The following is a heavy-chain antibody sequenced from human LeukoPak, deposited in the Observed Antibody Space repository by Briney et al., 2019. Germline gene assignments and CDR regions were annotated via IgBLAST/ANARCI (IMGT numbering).Heavy chain of an antibody. J-gene: IGHJ4*02. D-gene: IGHD5-18*01. Sequence: GGSLRPSCAASGFTFSSYGMHWVRQAPGKGLEWVAVISYDGSNKYYADSVKGRFTISRDNSKNTLYLQMNSLRAEDTAVYYCAKDGRIQLWLPLPDYWGQGTLVTVSS. CDR1: GFTFSSYG. CDR2: ISYDGSNK. CDR3: AKDGRIQLWLPLPDY. V-gene: IGHV3-30*18.